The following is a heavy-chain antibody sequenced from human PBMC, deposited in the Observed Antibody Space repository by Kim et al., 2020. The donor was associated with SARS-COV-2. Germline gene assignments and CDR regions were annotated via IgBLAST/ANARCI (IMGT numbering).Heavy chain of an antibody. CDR1: GGSFSGYY. CDR3: ARGSGYCSSTSCYAKGYYFDY. D-gene: IGHD2-2*03. J-gene: IGHJ4*01. CDR2: INHSGST. Sequence: SETLSLTCAVYGGSFSGYYWSWIRQPPGKGLEWIGEINHSGSTNYNPSLKSRVTISVDTSKNQFSLKLSSVTAADTAVYYCARGSGYCSSTSCYAKGYYFDYWGHGTLGTVSS. V-gene: IGHV4-34*01.